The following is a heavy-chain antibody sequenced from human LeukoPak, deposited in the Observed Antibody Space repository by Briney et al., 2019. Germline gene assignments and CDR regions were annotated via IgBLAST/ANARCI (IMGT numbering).Heavy chain of an antibody. CDR3: ARDQGHFDP. Sequence: GGSLRLSCAASGFTVSSKYMSWVRQAPGKGLEWISVIYSGGSTYYADSVKGRFTISRDNAKNSLYLQMNSLRAEDTAVYYCARDQGHFDPWGQGTLVTVSS. V-gene: IGHV3-66*01. CDR1: GFTVSSKY. J-gene: IGHJ5*02. CDR2: IYSGGST.